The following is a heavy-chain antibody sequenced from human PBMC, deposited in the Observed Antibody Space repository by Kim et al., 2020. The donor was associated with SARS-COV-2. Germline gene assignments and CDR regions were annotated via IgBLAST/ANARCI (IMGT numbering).Heavy chain of an antibody. D-gene: IGHD2-8*01. CDR3: ASGLNGPENYYYGMDV. V-gene: IGHV1-69*01. Sequence: KFQGRVTITADESTSTAYMELSSLRSEDTAVYYCASGLNGPENYYYGMDVWGQGTTVTVSS. J-gene: IGHJ6*02.